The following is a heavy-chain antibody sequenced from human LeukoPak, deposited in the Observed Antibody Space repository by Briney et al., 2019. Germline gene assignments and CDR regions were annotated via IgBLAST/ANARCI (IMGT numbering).Heavy chain of an antibody. V-gene: IGHV4-4*07. CDR2: IYTSGST. CDR3: ASSCSGGSCYSAAED. CDR1: GGSISSYY. Sequence: SETLSLTCTVSGGSISSYYWSWIRQPAGKGLEWIGRIYTSGSTNYNPSLKSRVTMSVDTSKNQFSLKLSSVTAADTAVYYCASSCSGGSCYSAAEDWGQGTLVTVSS. J-gene: IGHJ4*02. D-gene: IGHD2-15*01.